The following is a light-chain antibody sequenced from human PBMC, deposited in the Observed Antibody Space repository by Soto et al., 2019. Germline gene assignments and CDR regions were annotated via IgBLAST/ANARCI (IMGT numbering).Light chain of an antibody. CDR3: QQSYSTPQT. Sequence: DIQMTQSPSTLSGSVGDRVTITCRASQTISSWLAWYQQKPWKAPKLLIYKASTLKSGVPSRFSGSGSGTEFTLTISSLQPDDFATYYCQQSYSTPQTFGQGTKVDTK. J-gene: IGKJ1*01. V-gene: IGKV1-5*03. CDR1: QTISSW. CDR2: KAS.